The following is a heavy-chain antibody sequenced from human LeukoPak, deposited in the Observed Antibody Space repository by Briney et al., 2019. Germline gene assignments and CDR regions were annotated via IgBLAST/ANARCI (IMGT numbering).Heavy chain of an antibody. D-gene: IGHD2-8*01. Sequence: ASETLSLTCTVSGGSITSDYWSWIRQPAGKGLEWIGRIFTSGSTTYNPSLKSRVTMSLDTSKNQFFLKLSSVTAADTAAYFCSRGGVNDLWGQGTLVTVSS. CDR3: SRGGVNDL. J-gene: IGHJ5*02. CDR1: GGSITSDY. CDR2: IFTSGST. V-gene: IGHV4-4*07.